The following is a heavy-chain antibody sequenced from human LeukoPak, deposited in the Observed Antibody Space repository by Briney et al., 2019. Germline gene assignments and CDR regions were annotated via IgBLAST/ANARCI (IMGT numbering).Heavy chain of an antibody. D-gene: IGHD3-3*01. CDR1: GGSFSGYY. CDR2: INHSGST. V-gene: IGHV4-34*01. CDR3: ARRNSRRVAGWFDP. J-gene: IGHJ5*02. Sequence: PSETLSLTCAVYGGSFSGYYWSWIRQPPGKGLEWIGEINHSGSTNYNPSLKSRVTISVDTSKNQFSLKLSSVTAADTAVYYCARRNSRRVAGWFDPWGQGTLVTVSS.